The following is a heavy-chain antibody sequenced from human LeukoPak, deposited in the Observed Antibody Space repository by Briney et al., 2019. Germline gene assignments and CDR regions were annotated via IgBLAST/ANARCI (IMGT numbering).Heavy chain of an antibody. CDR3: AKAGTQQWLLFVGVY. J-gene: IGHJ4*02. D-gene: IGHD6-19*01. V-gene: IGHV3-30*02. CDR2: IRYDGSNK. CDR1: GFTFSTYG. Sequence: GGSLRLSCAASGFTFSTYGMLWVRQAPGQGPEWVALIRYDGSNKYYADSVKGRFTISRDNSKNTLYLQMNSLRVDDTAMYYCAKAGTQQWLLFVGVYWGQGALVTVSS.